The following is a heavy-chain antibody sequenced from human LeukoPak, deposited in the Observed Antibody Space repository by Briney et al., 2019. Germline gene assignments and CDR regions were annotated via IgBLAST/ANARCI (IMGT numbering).Heavy chain of an antibody. CDR1: GGSFSSHY. D-gene: IGHD6-6*01. CDR2: IYYSGST. Sequence: SETLSLTCAVYGGSFSSHYWSWIRQPPGKGLEWIGYIYYSGSTNYNPSLKSRVTISVDTSKNQFSLKLSSVTAADTAVYYCARLIAARYYYYYYMDVWGKGTTVTVSS. CDR3: ARLIAARYYYYYYMDV. J-gene: IGHJ6*03. V-gene: IGHV4-59*11.